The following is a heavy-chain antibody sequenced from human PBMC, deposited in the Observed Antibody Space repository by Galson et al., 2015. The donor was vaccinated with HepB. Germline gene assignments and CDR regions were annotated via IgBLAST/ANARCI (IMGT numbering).Heavy chain of an antibody. J-gene: IGHJ6*02. CDR3: ARGHSMDA. CDR1: GFTFTTFS. V-gene: IGHV3-48*02. CDR2: ISRSSSVI. Sequence: SLRLSCAASGFTFTTFSMNWVRQAPGKGLEWISFISRSSSVIQYADSVKGRFTISRDNAKDSVFLQMNSLRDEDTAIYYCARGHSMDAWGQGATGIVAS.